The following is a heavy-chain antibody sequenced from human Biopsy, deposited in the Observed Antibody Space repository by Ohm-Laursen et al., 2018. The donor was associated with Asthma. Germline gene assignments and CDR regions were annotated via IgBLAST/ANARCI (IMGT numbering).Heavy chain of an antibody. CDR3: ATFPYGDYLPLDY. Sequence: GSLRLSCAAPGFTFSSYAMSWVRQAPGKGLEWVSAISGSGGSTYYADSVKGRFTISRDNSKNTLYLQMNSLRAEDTAVYYCATFPYGDYLPLDYWGQGTLVTVSS. D-gene: IGHD4-17*01. CDR2: ISGSGGST. CDR1: GFTFSSYA. V-gene: IGHV3-23*01. J-gene: IGHJ4*02.